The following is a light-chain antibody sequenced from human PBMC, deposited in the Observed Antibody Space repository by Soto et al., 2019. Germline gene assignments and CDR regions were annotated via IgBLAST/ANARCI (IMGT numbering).Light chain of an antibody. CDR1: QSVSSSY. J-gene: IGKJ3*01. CDR3: QQYGSSPFT. CDR2: GAS. Sequence: VLTQSPGTLSLSPGEGATLSCRASQSVSSSYLAWYQLKPGQAPRLLIYGASSRATGIPDRFSGSGSGTDFTLTITGLEPEDLAVYYCQQYGSSPFTFGPGTKVDIK. V-gene: IGKV3-20*01.